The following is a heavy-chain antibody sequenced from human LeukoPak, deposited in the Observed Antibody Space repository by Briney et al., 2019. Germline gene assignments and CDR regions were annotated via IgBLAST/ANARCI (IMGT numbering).Heavy chain of an antibody. CDR3: ARQSLAGGRITFGGVIVRGLNWFDP. J-gene: IGHJ5*02. D-gene: IGHD3-16*02. V-gene: IGHV4-34*01. Sequence: SETLSLTCAVYGGSFSGYYWSWIRHPPGKGLEWIGEINHSGSTSYNPSLKSRVTISVDTSKNQFSLKLSSVTAADTAVYYCARQSLAGGRITFGGVIVRGLNWFDPWGQGTLVTVSS. CDR1: GGSFSGYY. CDR2: INHSGST.